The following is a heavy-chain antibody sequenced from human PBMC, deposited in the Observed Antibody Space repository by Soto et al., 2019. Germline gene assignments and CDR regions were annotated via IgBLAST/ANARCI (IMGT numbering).Heavy chain of an antibody. CDR3: ARRFPGSSWTYYFDY. CDR2: IYYSGST. V-gene: IGHV4-59*08. CDR1: GGSISSYY. Sequence: SETLSLTCTVSGGSISSYYWSWIRQPPGKGLEWIGYIYYSGSTNYNPSLKSRVTISVDTSKNQFSLKLGSVTAADTAVYYCARRFPGSSWTYYFDYWGQGTLVTVSS. D-gene: IGHD6-13*01. J-gene: IGHJ4*02.